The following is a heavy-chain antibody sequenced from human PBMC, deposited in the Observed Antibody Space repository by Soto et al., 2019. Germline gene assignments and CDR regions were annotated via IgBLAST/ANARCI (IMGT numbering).Heavy chain of an antibody. J-gene: IGHJ4*02. D-gene: IGHD2-2*01. Sequence: SGGSLRLSCAASGFTFSSYAMHWVRQAPGKGLEYVSAISSNGGSTYYADSVKGRFTISRDNSKNTLYLQMGSLRAEDMAVYYCAGGQLHLDYWGQGTLVTSPQ. CDR3: AGGQLHLDY. V-gene: IGHV3-64*02. CDR2: ISSNGGST. CDR1: GFTFSSYA.